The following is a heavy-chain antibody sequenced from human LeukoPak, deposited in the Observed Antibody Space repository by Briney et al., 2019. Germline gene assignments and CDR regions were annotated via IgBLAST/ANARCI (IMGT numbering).Heavy chain of an antibody. J-gene: IGHJ3*02. CDR2: IYPGDSDT. CDR1: GYRFTSYW. Sequence: GESLKISCQGSGYRFTSYWIGWVRPMPGKGLEWMGIIYPGDSDTRYSPSFQGQVTISADKSISTAYLQWSSLKASDTAMYYCARLGQWLAHDAFDIWGQGTMVTVSS. V-gene: IGHV5-51*01. D-gene: IGHD6-19*01. CDR3: ARLGQWLAHDAFDI.